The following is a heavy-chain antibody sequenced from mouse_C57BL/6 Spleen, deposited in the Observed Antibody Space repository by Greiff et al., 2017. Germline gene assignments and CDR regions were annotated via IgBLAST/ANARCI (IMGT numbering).Heavy chain of an antibody. CDR3: ATGGITTVFDY. J-gene: IGHJ2*01. D-gene: IGHD1-1*01. V-gene: IGHV1-72*01. CDR1: GYTFTSYW. CDR2: IDPNSGGT. Sequence: QVHVKQPGAELVKPGASVKLSCKASGYTFTSYWMHWVKQRPGRGLEWIGRIDPNSGGTKYNEKFKSKATLTVDKPSSTAYMPLSSLTSEDSAVYYCATGGITTVFDYWGQGTTLTVSA.